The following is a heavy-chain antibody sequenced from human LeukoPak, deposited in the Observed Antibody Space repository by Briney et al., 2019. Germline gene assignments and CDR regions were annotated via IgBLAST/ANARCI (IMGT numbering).Heavy chain of an antibody. Sequence: ASVKVSCKASGYTFTSYGISWVRQAPGQGLEWMGWINAGNGNTKYSQKFQGRVTITRDTSASTAYMELSSLRSEDTAVYYCARDGLGAAGDYWGQGTLVTVSS. CDR3: ARDGLGAAGDY. D-gene: IGHD6-13*01. J-gene: IGHJ4*02. V-gene: IGHV1-3*01. CDR2: INAGNGNT. CDR1: GYTFTSYG.